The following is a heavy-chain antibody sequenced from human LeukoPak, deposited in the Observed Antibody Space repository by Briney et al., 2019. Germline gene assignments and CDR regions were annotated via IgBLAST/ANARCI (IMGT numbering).Heavy chain of an antibody. CDR1: GGSFSGYY. CDR2: INHSGST. D-gene: IGHD7-27*01. CDR3: ARGLDWGLHYFDY. J-gene: IGHJ4*02. V-gene: IGHV4-34*01. Sequence: ASETPSLTCAVYGGSFSGYYWSWIRQPPGKGLEWIGEINHSGSTNYNPSLKSRVTISVDTSKNQFSLKLSSVTAADTAVYYCARGLDWGLHYFDYWGQGTLVTVSS.